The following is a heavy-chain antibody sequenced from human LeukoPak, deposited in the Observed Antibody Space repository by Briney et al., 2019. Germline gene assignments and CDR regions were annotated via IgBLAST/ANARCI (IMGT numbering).Heavy chain of an antibody. CDR3: AMLRLGELSLLANAYDI. J-gene: IGHJ3*02. V-gene: IGHV4-38-2*01. CDR1: GSSVNSDRY. CDR2: VHQTGSP. D-gene: IGHD3-16*02. Sequence: SETLSLACDVSGSSVNSDRYWGWMRHSPGAGLEWIGSVHQTGSPYYNPSLGSRVSLSIDSTKNSFSLRLTSMTAADTAVYYCAMLRLGELSLLANAYDIWGQGTMVIVSS.